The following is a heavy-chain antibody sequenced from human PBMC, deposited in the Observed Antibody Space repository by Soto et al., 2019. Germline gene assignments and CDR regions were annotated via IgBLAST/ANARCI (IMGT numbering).Heavy chain of an antibody. D-gene: IGHD2-8*01. CDR3: TTDVGYCTNGVCYLAFDY. J-gene: IGHJ4*02. Sequence: EVQLVESGGGLVKPGGSLRLSCAASGFTFSNAWMSWVRQAPGKGLEWVGRIKSKTYGGTTDYAAPVKGRFTISRDDSKNTLYLQMNSLKTEDTAVYYCTTDVGYCTNGVCYLAFDYWGQGTLVTVSS. V-gene: IGHV3-15*01. CDR1: GFTFSNAW. CDR2: IKSKTYGGTT.